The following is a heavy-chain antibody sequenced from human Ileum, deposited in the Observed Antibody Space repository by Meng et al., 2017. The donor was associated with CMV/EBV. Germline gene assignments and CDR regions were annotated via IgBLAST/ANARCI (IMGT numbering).Heavy chain of an antibody. Sequence: ASVKVSCKASGYTFTSYDINWVRQATGQGLEWMGWMNPNSGNTGYAQKFQGRVTMTRNTSISTAYMELSSLRSEDTAVYYCARRVTIFGVVQNWFDPWGQGTLVTVSS. V-gene: IGHV1-8*01. D-gene: IGHD3-3*01. J-gene: IGHJ5*02. CDR2: MNPNSGNT. CDR3: ARRVTIFGVVQNWFDP. CDR1: GYTFTSYD.